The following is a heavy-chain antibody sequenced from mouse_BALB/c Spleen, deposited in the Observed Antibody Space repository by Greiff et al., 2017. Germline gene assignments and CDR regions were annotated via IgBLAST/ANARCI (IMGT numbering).Heavy chain of an antibody. CDR3: ARSTVRGYAMDY. Sequence: VMLVESGAELVRPGSSVKISCKASGYAFSSYWMNWVKQRPGQGLEWIGQIYPGDGDTNYNGKFKGKATLTADKSSSTAYMQLSSLTSEDSAVYFCARSTVRGYAMDYWGQGTSVTVSS. D-gene: IGHD2-14*01. CDR2: IYPGDGDT. J-gene: IGHJ4*01. V-gene: IGHV1-80*01. CDR1: GYAFSSYW.